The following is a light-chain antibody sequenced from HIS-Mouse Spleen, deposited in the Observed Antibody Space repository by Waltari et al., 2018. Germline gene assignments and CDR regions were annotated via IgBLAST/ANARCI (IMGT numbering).Light chain of an antibody. CDR1: SSDVGGYNY. J-gene: IGLJ2*01. CDR2: EVS. Sequence: QSALTQPPSASGSPGQSVTISCTGTSSDVGGYNYVSWYQQHPGKAPTLMIYEVSKRPSGVPARFSGSKSGNTASLTVSGLQAEDEADYYCSSYAGSNNRVFGGGTKLTVL. V-gene: IGLV2-8*01. CDR3: SSYAGSNNRV.